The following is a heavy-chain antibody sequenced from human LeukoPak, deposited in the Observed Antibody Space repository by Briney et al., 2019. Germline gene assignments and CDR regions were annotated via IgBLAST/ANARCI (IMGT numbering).Heavy chain of an antibody. Sequence: PGGSLRLSCAASGFVFGDYGMHWVRQTPGKGLEWVTMVRNDGSDKYYADSVKGRFTISRDNSKNTLYLQMNSLRAEDTAVYYCAKATQQLVRKLYFDYWGQGTLVTVSS. CDR1: GFVFGDYG. V-gene: IGHV3-30*02. CDR2: VRNDGSDK. D-gene: IGHD6-13*01. CDR3: AKATQQLVRKLYFDY. J-gene: IGHJ4*02.